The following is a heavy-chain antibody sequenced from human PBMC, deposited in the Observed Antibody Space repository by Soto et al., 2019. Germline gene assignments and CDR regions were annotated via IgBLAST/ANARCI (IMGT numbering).Heavy chain of an antibody. CDR2: TYYRSKWYN. V-gene: IGHV6-1*01. D-gene: IGHD6-13*01. J-gene: IGHJ6*03. CDR1: GDSVSSNSAA. CDR3: ARGKGEGVAAAGPLPYYYYMDV. Sequence: QSQTLSLTCAISGDSVSSNSAAWNWIRQSPSRGLEWLGRTYYRSKWYNDYAVSVKSRITINPDTSKNQFSLQLNSVTPEDTAVYYCARGKGEGVAAAGPLPYYYYMDVWGKGTTVTVSS.